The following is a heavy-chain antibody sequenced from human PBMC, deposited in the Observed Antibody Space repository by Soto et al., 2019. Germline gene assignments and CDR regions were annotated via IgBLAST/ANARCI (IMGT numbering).Heavy chain of an antibody. J-gene: IGHJ5*02. D-gene: IGHD3-10*01. V-gene: IGHV1-2*02. CDR3: ARVPPGYYGSDP. CDR2: INPNSGGT. Sequence: GASVKVSCKASGYTFTGYYMHWVQQAPGQGLEWMGWINPNSGGTNYAQKFQGRVTMTRDTSISTAYMELSRLRSDDTAVYYCARVPPGYYGSDPWGQGTLVTVSS. CDR1: GYTFTGYY.